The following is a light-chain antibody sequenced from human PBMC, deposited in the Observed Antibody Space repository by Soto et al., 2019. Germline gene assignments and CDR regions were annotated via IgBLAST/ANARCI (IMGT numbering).Light chain of an antibody. CDR2: DAS. V-gene: IGKV1-33*01. J-gene: IGKJ2*01. CDR3: QQYDNLPLA. Sequence: DIQMTQSPSSLSASVGDRVTITCQASQDISNYLNWYQQKPGKAPKLLIYDASNLETGVPSRFSGSGSVTEFTFPISSLQPEDIATYYCQQYDNLPLAFGQGTKLEIK. CDR1: QDISNY.